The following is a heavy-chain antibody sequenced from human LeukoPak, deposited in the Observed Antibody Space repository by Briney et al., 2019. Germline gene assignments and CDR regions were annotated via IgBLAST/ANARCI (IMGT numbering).Heavy chain of an antibody. CDR1: GFTFSSYS. CDR3: ARDTIVGADTY. V-gene: IGHV3-21*01. J-gene: IGHJ4*02. Sequence: GGSLRLSCAASGFTFSSYSMNWVRQAPGKGLEWVSSISRSSTYIYYADSVKGRFTISRDNAKNSLYLQMNSLRAEDTDVYYCARDTIVGADTYWGQGTVVTVSS. CDR2: ISRSSTYI. D-gene: IGHD1-26*01.